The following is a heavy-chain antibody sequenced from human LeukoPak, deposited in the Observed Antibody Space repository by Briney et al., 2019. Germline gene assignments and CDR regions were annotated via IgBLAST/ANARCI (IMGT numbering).Heavy chain of an antibody. CDR2: IYNSGST. CDR3: AGGGYCTRSSCFAPLFDY. V-gene: IGHV4-59*01. Sequence: SETLSLTCTVAGRSISRYYWSWIRQPPGKVLEWIGYIYNSGSTNYNPSLKSRVTISVDTSKNQFSLRLSSVTAADTALYYCAGGGYCTRSSCFAPLFDYWGQGTLVTVSS. CDR1: GRSISRYY. J-gene: IGHJ4*02. D-gene: IGHD2-2*01.